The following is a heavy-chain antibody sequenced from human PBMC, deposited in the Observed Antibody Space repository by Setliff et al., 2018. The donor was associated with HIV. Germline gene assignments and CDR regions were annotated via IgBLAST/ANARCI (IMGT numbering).Heavy chain of an antibody. J-gene: IGHJ6*02. V-gene: IGHV1-8*01. CDR2: MNPKSGVS. CDR1: GQSFTNYD. Sequence: GASVKVSCKPSGQSFTNYDIRWLRRASGQGLEWMGWMNPKSGVSGSALKFHDRVTMTRDTSTLTLYMELSSLTSEDTAVYYCARAKAVGGVIITGGLDVWGQGTTVTVSS. CDR3: ARAKAVGGVIITGGLDV. D-gene: IGHD3-16*02.